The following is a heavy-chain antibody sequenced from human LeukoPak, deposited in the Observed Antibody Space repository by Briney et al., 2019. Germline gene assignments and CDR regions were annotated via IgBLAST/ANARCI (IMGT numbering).Heavy chain of an antibody. CDR2: IYSGGDT. J-gene: IGHJ4*02. Sequence: GGSLRLSCAASGLTVSSNYMTWVRQAPGKGLEWVSVIYSGGDTYYADSVKGRFTISRDNSKNTLHLQMNSLRAEDTAVYYCARDNTAMVGLDYWGQGTLVTVSS. D-gene: IGHD5-18*01. CDR1: GLTVSSNY. CDR3: ARDNTAMVGLDY. V-gene: IGHV3-66*01.